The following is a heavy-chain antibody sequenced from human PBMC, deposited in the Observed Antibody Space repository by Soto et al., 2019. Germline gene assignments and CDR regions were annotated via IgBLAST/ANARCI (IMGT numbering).Heavy chain of an antibody. J-gene: IGHJ6*03. CDR2: ISSSSSYI. CDR3: APKGHYYYYYMDV. Sequence: EVQLVESGGGLVKPGGSLRLSCAASGFTFSSYSMNWVRQAPGKGLEWVSSISSSSSYIYYADSVKGRFTISRDNAKNSLYLQMNSLRAEDTAVYYCAPKGHYYYYYMDVWGKGTTVTVFS. V-gene: IGHV3-21*01. CDR1: GFTFSSYS.